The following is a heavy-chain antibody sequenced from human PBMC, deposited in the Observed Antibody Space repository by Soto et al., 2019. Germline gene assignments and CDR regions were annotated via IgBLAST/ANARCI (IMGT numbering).Heavy chain of an antibody. Sequence: QVQLVQSGAEVTKPGASVKLSCKASGYTFTSYYIHWVRQAPGQGLEWVAMINPGGGRAKNAQMFQGGVTLTRATSTGTVDMELSSLTSADTAVYYCARGPSCGGDCYLFDYWGQGSLVTVSS. D-gene: IGHD2-21*02. J-gene: IGHJ4*02. CDR3: ARGPSCGGDCYLFDY. CDR1: GYTFTSYY. V-gene: IGHV1-46*01. CDR2: INPGGGRA.